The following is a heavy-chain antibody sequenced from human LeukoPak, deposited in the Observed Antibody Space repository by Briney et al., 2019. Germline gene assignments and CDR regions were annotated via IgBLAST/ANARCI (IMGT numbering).Heavy chain of an antibody. V-gene: IGHV4-39*01. CDR2: IYYSGST. CDR3: ARQGDGYRDY. Sequence: SETLPLTCTVSGGSISSSSYYWGWIRQPPGKGLEWIGSIYYSGSTYYNPSPKSRVTISVDTSKNQFSLKLSSVTAADTAVYYCARQGDGYRDYWGQGTLVTVSS. CDR1: GGSISSSSYY. D-gene: IGHD5-24*01. J-gene: IGHJ4*02.